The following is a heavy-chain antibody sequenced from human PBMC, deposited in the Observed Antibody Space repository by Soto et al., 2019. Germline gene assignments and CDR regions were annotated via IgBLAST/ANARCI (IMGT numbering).Heavy chain of an antibody. CDR1: GFTFSDYY. J-gene: IGHJ6*03. Sequence: QVQXVXSGGGLVXXXXXLXLSCAASGFTFSDYYMSWIRQAPGKGLEXVSYISSSGSTIYYADSVKGXFXXXXXXAXXXXXXXXXXXXXXXXXXXXXXXXXXXXRKYXXXXXMDVWGKGXTVXV. CDR3: XXXXXXXRKYXXXXXMDV. CDR2: ISSSGSTI. V-gene: IGHV3-11*01.